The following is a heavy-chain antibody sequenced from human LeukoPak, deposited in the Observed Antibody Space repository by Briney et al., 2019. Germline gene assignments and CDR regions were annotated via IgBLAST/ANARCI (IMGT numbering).Heavy chain of an antibody. J-gene: IGHJ4*02. CDR1: GFTFSSYD. CDR3: ARIRVARGVMITIDY. V-gene: IGHV3-13*03. Sequence: GGSLRLSCAACGFTFSSYDMHWVRQATGRGLEWVSAIGTAGDTYCPGSVKGQFTISRENAKNSLYLQMNSLRAGDTAVYYCARIRVARGVMITIDYWGQGTLVTVSS. CDR2: IGTAGDT. D-gene: IGHD3-10*01.